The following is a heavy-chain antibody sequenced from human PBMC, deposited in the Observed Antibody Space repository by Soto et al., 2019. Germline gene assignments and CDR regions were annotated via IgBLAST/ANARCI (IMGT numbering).Heavy chain of an antibody. CDR2: IWYDGSNK. CDR1: GFTFSSYG. Sequence: GGSLRLSCAASGFTFSSYGMHWVRQAPGKGLEWVAVIWYDGSNKYYADSVKGRFTISRDNSKNTLYLQMNSLRAEDTAVYYCASGRRSGPSPFFDYWGQGTLVTVSS. CDR3: ASGRRSGPSPFFDY. V-gene: IGHV3-33*01. J-gene: IGHJ4*02.